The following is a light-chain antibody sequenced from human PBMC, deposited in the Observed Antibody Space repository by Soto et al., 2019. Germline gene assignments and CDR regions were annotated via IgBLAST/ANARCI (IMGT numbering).Light chain of an antibody. CDR1: SSDVGAYSY. CDR3: CSYTSSNTLV. V-gene: IGLV2-14*01. J-gene: IGLJ2*01. Sequence: QSVLTQLASVSGSPGQSITISCTGTSSDVGAYSYVSWYQQHPGKAPKLMIFEVSDRPSGVSNRFSGSKSGNTASLTISGLQAEDEADYYCCSYTSSNTLVFGGGTKLTVL. CDR2: EVS.